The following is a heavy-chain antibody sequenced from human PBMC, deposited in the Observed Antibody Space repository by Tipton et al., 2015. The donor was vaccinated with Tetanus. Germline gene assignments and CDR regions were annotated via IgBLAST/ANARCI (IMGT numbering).Heavy chain of an antibody. CDR2: ISYSGSS. D-gene: IGHD1-14*01. CDR3: ARGTGDY. CDR1: GGSVRSGSYY. J-gene: IGHJ4*02. V-gene: IGHV4-61*01. Sequence: TLSLTCTVSGGSVRSGSYYWSWIRQPPGKGLEWIGYISYSGSSEYNPSLKSRVTVSEDTSKSQFSLKLSSVTAADTAVYYCARGTGDYWGQGTLVTVSS.